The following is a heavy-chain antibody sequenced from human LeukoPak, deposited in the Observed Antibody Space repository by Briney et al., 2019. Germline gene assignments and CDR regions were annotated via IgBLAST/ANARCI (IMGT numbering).Heavy chain of an antibody. D-gene: IGHD6-6*01. CDR3: AMLRRSIAARPVDY. V-gene: IGHV4-30-2*01. CDR1: GGSISSGDYS. CDR2: IYHSGST. Sequence: SETLSLTCAVSGGSISSGDYSWSWIRQPPGKGLEWIGYIYHSGSTYYNPSLKSRVTISIDTSKNQFSLRLSSVTAADTAVYYCAMLRRSIAARPVDYWGQGTLVTVSS. J-gene: IGHJ4*02.